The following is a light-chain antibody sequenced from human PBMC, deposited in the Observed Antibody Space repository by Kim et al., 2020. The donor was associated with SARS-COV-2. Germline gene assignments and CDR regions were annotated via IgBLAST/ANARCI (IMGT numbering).Light chain of an antibody. J-gene: IGLJ3*02. Sequence: QSVLTQPPSASGTPGQRVTISCSGSTSNIGSNSVSWYQQLPGTAPKLLIYRNNQRPSGVPDRFSGSRSGTSASLAISGLRSEDEGDFYRGTWDDSLRACVFGGGTQLTVL. V-gene: IGLV1-47*01. CDR1: TSNIGSNS. CDR3: GTWDDSLRACV. CDR2: RNN.